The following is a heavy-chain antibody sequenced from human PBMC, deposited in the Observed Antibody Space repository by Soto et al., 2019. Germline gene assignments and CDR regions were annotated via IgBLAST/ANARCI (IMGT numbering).Heavy chain of an antibody. V-gene: IGHV3-49*03. CDR3: TLSPGGVIYYFDY. J-gene: IGHJ4*02. CDR2: IRSKAYGGTT. Sequence: GGSLRLSCTASGFTFGDYAMSWFRQAPGKGLEWVGFIRSKAYGGTTEYAASVKGRFTISRDDSKSIAYLQMNSLKTEDTAVYYCTLSPGGVIYYFDYWGQGTLVTVSS. CDR1: GFTFGDYA. D-gene: IGHD3-16*02.